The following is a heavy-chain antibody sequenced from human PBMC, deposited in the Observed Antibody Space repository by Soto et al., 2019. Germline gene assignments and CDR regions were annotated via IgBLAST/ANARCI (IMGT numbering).Heavy chain of an antibody. Sequence: SETLSLTCTVSGGSISSYYWSWIRQPPGKGLEWIGYIYYSGSTNYNPSLKSRVTISVDTSKNQFSLKLSSVTAADTAVYYCARARVNDAFDIWGQGTMVTVSS. CDR2: IYYSGST. J-gene: IGHJ3*02. V-gene: IGHV4-59*01. CDR3: ARARVNDAFDI. CDR1: GGSISSYY.